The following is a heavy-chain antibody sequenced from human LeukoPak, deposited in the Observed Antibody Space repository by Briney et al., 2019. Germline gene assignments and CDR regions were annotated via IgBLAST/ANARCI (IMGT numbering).Heavy chain of an antibody. CDR3: AKRNRAVAGLSLPFDY. CDR2: ISGSGGST. Sequence: PGGSLRLSCAASGFTFSSYAMSWVRQAPGKGLEWVSAISGSGGSTYYADSVKGRFTISRDNSKNTLYLQMNSLRAEDTAVYYCAKRNRAVAGLSLPFDYWGQGTLVTVSS. CDR1: GFTFSSYA. D-gene: IGHD6-19*01. J-gene: IGHJ4*02. V-gene: IGHV3-23*01.